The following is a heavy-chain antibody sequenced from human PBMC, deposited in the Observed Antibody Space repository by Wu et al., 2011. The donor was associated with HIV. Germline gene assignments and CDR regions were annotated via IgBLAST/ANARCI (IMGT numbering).Heavy chain of an antibody. CDR3: ARLIAPMVGSSYFDH. V-gene: IGHV5-51*01. CDR1: GYSFISYW. J-gene: IGHJ4*02. Sequence: LKISCKDSGYSFISYWIAWVRQMPGKGLEWMGIIYPGDSATRYSPSFQGQVTISADKSISTAYLQWSSLKASDTAMYYCARLIAPMVGSSYFDHWGQGTLVTVSS. D-gene: IGHD2-8*01. CDR2: IYPGDSAT.